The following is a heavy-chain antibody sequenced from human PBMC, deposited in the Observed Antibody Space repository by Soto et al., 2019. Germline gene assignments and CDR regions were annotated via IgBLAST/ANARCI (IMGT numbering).Heavy chain of an antibody. CDR3: ARVVRPYYYYYGMDV. V-gene: IGHV3-30-3*01. CDR2: ISYDGSNK. D-gene: IGHD3-10*01. Sequence: QVQLVVSGGGVVQPGRSLRLSCAASGFTFSSYAMHWVRQGPGKGLEWVAVISYDGSNKYYADSVKGRFTISRDNSKNTLYLQMNSLRAEDTAVYYCARVVRPYYYYYGMDVWGQGTTVTVSS. CDR1: GFTFSSYA. J-gene: IGHJ6*02.